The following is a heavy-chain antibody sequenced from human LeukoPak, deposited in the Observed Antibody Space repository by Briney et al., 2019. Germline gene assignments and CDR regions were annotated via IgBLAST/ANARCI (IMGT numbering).Heavy chain of an antibody. CDR1: GYTFTSYG. V-gene: IGHV1-18*04. CDR2: ISAYNGNT. CDR3: ARDQRYCSGGSCPAPDAFDI. D-gene: IGHD2-15*01. Sequence: GASVKVSCKASGYTFTSYGISWVRQAPGQGLEWMGWISAYNGNTNYAQKLQGGVTMTTDTSTSTAYMELRSLRSDDTAVYYCARDQRYCSGGSCPAPDAFDIWGQGTMVTVSS. J-gene: IGHJ3*02.